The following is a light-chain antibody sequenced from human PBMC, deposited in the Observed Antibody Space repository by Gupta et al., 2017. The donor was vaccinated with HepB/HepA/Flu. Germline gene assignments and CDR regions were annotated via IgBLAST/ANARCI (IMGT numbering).Light chain of an antibody. CDR3: CSYAGSSSFV. CDR2: EVS. J-gene: IGLJ1*01. CDR1: SSDVGSYNL. Sequence: ALPQPASVSGSPSPSLTISCTGTSSDVGSYNLVSWYQQHPGKAPKLMIYEVSKRPAGVSNRFSGTKSGNTASLTISGLQAEDEADYYCCSYAGSSSFVFGTGTKVTVL. V-gene: IGLV2-23*02.